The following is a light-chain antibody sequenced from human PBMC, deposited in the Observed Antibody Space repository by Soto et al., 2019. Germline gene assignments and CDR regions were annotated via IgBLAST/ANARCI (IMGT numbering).Light chain of an antibody. CDR3: SAFVSSSALVV. CDR2: DVS. V-gene: IGLV2-14*01. J-gene: IGLJ2*01. Sequence: QSALTQPASVSGSPGQSITISCTGTSSDVGNYNYVSWYQQHPGKAPKLMIYDVSNRPSGVSDRLSGSKSGNTASLTISGLQAEDEADYYCSAFVSSSALVVFGGGTKLTVL. CDR1: SSDVGNYNY.